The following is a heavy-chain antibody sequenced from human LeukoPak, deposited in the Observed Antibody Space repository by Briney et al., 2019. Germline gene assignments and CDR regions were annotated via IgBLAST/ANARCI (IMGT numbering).Heavy chain of an antibody. CDR2: IWYDGSNK. CDR3: ARPIVPAAINWFDP. J-gene: IGHJ5*02. V-gene: IGHV3-30*19. Sequence: GGSLRLSCSASGFTFSSYGMHWVRQAPGKGLEWVAVIWYDGSNKYYADSVKGRFTISRDNSKNTLYLQMNSLRAEDTAVYYCARPIVPAAINWFDPWGQGTLVTVSS. CDR1: GFTFSSYG. D-gene: IGHD2-2*02.